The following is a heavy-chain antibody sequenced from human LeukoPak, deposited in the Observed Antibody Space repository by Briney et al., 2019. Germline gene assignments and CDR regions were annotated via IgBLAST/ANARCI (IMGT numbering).Heavy chain of an antibody. CDR3: ARGHRLRYFDWFKEKTFDY. Sequence: GGSLRLSCAASGFTVSSNYMSWVRQAPGKGLEWVSVIYSGGSTYYADSVKGRFTISRDNSKNTLYLQMNSLRAEDTAVYYCARGHRLRYFDWFKEKTFDYWGQGTLVTVSS. CDR1: GFTVSSNY. J-gene: IGHJ4*02. D-gene: IGHD3-9*01. V-gene: IGHV3-66*01. CDR2: IYSGGST.